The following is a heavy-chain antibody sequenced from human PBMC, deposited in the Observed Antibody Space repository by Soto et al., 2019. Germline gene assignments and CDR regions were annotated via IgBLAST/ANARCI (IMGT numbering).Heavy chain of an antibody. CDR2: ISYDGSNK. CDR1: GFTFSSYG. Sequence: GGSLRLSCAASGFTFSSYGMHWVRQAPGKGLEWVAVISYDGSNKYYADSVKGRFTISRDNSKNTLYLQMNSLRAEDTAVYYCAKDIDCSGGSCHDAFDIWGQGTMVTVSS. CDR3: AKDIDCSGGSCHDAFDI. D-gene: IGHD2-15*01. J-gene: IGHJ3*02. V-gene: IGHV3-30*18.